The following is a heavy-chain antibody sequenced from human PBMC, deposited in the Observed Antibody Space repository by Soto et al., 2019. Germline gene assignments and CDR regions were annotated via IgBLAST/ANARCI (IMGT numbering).Heavy chain of an antibody. D-gene: IGHD1-1*01. CDR1: GDSVSSNSVT. CDR2: AYQRSQWFT. Sequence: SQTLSLTCAISGDSVSSNSVTWNWIRQPPSRGLEWLGRAYQRSQWFTDYAVSVKSRITINSDTSKNQFSLQLNSVTPEDTAVYYCARVSGPFSVRDAFDVWGQGTMVTVSS. CDR3: ARVSGPFSVRDAFDV. V-gene: IGHV6-1*01. J-gene: IGHJ3*01.